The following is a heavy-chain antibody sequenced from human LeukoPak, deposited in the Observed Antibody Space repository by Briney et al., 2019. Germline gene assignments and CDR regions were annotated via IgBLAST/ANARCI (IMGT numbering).Heavy chain of an antibody. CDR3: ARYYYMDV. Sequence: SGTLSLTCAVYGGSFSGYYWSWIRQPPGKGLEWIGEINHSGSTNYNPSLKSRVTISVDTSKNQFSLKLSSVTAADTAVYYCARYYYMDVWGKGTTVTVSS. CDR2: INHSGST. CDR1: GGSFSGYY. V-gene: IGHV4-34*01. J-gene: IGHJ6*03.